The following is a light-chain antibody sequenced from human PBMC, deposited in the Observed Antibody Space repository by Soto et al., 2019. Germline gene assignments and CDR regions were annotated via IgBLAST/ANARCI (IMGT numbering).Light chain of an antibody. Sequence: DIQMTQSPSSLSASVGDRFTITFLASQSITSYLSWYQQQPGKAPKLLIYAASSLQSGVPSRFSGSGSGTDFTLTISSLQPEDFATYYCQQSYSILITFGQGTRLEI. CDR2: AAS. CDR3: QQSYSILIT. V-gene: IGKV1-39*01. CDR1: QSITSY. J-gene: IGKJ5*01.